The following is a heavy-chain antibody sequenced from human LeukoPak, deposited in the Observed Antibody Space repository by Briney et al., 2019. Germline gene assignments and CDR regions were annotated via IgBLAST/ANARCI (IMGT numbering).Heavy chain of an antibody. D-gene: IGHD2-21*02. CDR3: ARAYRNCGGDCYSRAPFDY. J-gene: IGHJ4*02. CDR1: GGTFSSYA. CDR2: INPSGGST. Sequence: ASVKVSCKASGGTFSSYATSWVRQAPGQGLEWMGIINPSGGSTSYAQKFQGRVTMTRDTSTSTVYMELSSLRSEDTAVYYCARAYRNCGGDCYSRAPFDYWGQGTLVTVSS. V-gene: IGHV1-46*01.